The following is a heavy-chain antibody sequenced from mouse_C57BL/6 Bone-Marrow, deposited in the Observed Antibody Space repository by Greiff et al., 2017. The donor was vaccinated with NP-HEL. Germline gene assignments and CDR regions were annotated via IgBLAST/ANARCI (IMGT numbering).Heavy chain of an antibody. CDR2: IDPSDSYT. J-gene: IGHJ4*01. CDR1: GYTFTSYW. V-gene: IGHV1-50*01. CDR3: AIYYGSSYGAMDY. Sequence: VQLQQPGAELVKPGASVKLSCKASGYTFTSYWMQWVKQRPGQGLEWIGEIDPSDSYTNYNQKFKGKATLTVDTSSSTAYMQLSSLTSEDSAVYYCAIYYGSSYGAMDYWGQGTSVTVSS. D-gene: IGHD1-1*01.